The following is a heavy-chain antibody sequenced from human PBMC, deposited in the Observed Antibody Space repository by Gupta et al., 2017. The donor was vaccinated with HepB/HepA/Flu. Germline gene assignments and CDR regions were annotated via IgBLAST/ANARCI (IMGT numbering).Heavy chain of an antibody. Sequence: QVQLVESGGGVVHPGTSLRLSCAASGFTLSSCGLHWVRQAPGKGLEWVALISYEGNKKYYADSVKGRFTISRDKFKNTLDLQMNSLKPEDTALYYCAKAYTHYYDGDYYRADPFDSWGQGTLVTVSS. V-gene: IGHV3-30*18. CDR3: AKAYTHYYDGDYYRADPFDS. CDR2: ISYEGNKK. CDR1: GFTLSSCG. D-gene: IGHD3-22*01. J-gene: IGHJ4*02.